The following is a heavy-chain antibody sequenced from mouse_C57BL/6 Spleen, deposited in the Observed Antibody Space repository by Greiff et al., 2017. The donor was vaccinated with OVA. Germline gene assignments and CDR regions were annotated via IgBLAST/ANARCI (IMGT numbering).Heavy chain of an antibody. V-gene: IGHV5-17*01. Sequence: EVQLVESGGGLVKPGGSLKLSCAASGFTFSDYGMHWVRQAPEKGLEWVAYISSGSSTIYYADTVKGRFTISRDNAKNTLFLQMTSLRSEDTAMYYCERRNYGLYYYAMDYWGQGTSVTVSS. CDR2: ISSGSSTI. J-gene: IGHJ4*01. CDR3: ERRNYGLYYYAMDY. D-gene: IGHD1-2*01. CDR1: GFTFSDYG.